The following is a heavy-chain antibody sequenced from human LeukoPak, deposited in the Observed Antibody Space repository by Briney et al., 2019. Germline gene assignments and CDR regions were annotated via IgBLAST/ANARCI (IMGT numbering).Heavy chain of an antibody. CDR1: GFTFSSYW. CDR2: INSDGSST. D-gene: IGHD3-10*01. J-gene: IGHJ3*02. Sequence: TGGSLRLSCAASGFTFSSYWMHWVRQAPGKGLVWVSRINSDGSSTSYADSVKGRFTISRDNAKNTLYLQMNSLRAEDTAVYYCAREGARFDDAFDIWGQGTMVIVSS. CDR3: AREGARFDDAFDI. V-gene: IGHV3-74*01.